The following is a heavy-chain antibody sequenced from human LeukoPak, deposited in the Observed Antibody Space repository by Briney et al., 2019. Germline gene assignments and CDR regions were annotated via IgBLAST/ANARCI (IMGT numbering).Heavy chain of an antibody. CDR3: AKGKFGLSFDY. CDR2: ISWNSGSI. CDR1: GFTFDDYA. Sequence: AGGSLRLSCAASGFTFDDYAMHWVRQAPGKGLEWVSDISWNSGSIGYADSVKGRFTISRDNAKNSLYLQMNSLRAEDTALYYCAKGKFGLSFDYWGQGTLVTVSS. D-gene: IGHD2/OR15-2a*01. V-gene: IGHV3-9*01. J-gene: IGHJ4*02.